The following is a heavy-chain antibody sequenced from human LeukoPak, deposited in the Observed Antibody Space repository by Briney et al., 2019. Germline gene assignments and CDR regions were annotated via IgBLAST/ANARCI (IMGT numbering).Heavy chain of an antibody. V-gene: IGHV1-24*01. D-gene: IGHD6-13*01. CDR1: GYTLTELS. CDR2: FDPEDGET. CDR3: ATEMITYSSSWHYRDRREFDC. Sequence: ASVKVSCTVSGYTLTELSMHWVRQAPGKGLEWMGGFDPEDGETIYAQKFQGRVTMTEDTSTDTAYMELSSLRSEDTAVYYCATEMITYSSSWHYRDRREFDCWGQGTLVTVSS. J-gene: IGHJ4*02.